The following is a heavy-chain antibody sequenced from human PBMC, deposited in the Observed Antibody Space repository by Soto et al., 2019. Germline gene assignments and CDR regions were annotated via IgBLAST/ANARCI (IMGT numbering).Heavy chain of an antibody. J-gene: IGHJ4*02. CDR2: IIPIFGTA. V-gene: IGHV1-69*13. Sequence: ASVKVSCKASGGTFSSYAISWVRQAPGQGLEWMGGIIPIFGTANYAQKFQGRVTITADESTSTAYMELSSLRSEDTAVYYCAREDGPPPHSYFDYWGQGTLVTVS. CDR3: AREDGPPPHSYFDY. CDR1: GGTFSSYA.